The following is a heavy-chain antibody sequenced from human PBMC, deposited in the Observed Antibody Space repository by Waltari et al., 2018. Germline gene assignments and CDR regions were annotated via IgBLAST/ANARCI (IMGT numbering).Heavy chain of an antibody. V-gene: IGHV4-38-2*01. CDR1: GYSISSGYY. CDR2: IYHSGNT. CDR3: ARMNYYDSSGYPTY. Sequence: QVQLQESGPGLVKSSETLSLTCAVSGYSISSGYYWGWIRQPPGRGLEWIATIYHSGNTYYNPSLKSLVTISVDTSKNQFSLKLSSVTASDTALYDCARMNYYDSSGYPTYWGQGTLVTVSS. D-gene: IGHD3-22*01. J-gene: IGHJ4*02.